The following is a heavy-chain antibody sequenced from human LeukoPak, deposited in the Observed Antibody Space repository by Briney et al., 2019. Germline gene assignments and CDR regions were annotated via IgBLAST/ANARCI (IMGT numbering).Heavy chain of an antibody. J-gene: IGHJ4*02. CDR1: GFTFSKYW. CDR3: ARDIVVAGVFEY. CDR2: ISSSSTTI. Sequence: GGSLRLSCAASGFTFSKYWMNWVRQAPGKGLEWVSYISSSSTTIYYADSVEGRFTISRDNAKNSLYLQMNSLRAEDTAVYYCARDIVVAGVFEYWGQGTLATVSS. D-gene: IGHD6-19*01. V-gene: IGHV3-48*01.